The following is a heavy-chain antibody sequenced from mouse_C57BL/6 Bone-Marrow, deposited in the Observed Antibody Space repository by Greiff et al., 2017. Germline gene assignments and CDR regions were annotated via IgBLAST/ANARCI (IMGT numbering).Heavy chain of an antibody. V-gene: IGHV6-3*01. Sequence: EVKLMESGGGLVQPGGSMKLSCVASGFTFSNYWMNWVRQSPEKGLEWVAQIRLKSDNYATHYAESVKGRFTISRDDSKSSVYLQMNNLRAEDTGIYYCTVYYYGSSYCYAMDYWGQGTSVTVSS. CDR3: TVYYYGSSYCYAMDY. CDR2: IRLKSDNYAT. J-gene: IGHJ4*01. CDR1: GFTFSNYW. D-gene: IGHD1-1*01.